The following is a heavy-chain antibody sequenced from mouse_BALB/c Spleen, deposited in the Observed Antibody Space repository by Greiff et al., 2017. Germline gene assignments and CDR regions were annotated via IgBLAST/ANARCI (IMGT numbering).Heavy chain of an antibody. Sequence: EVKLQESGPELVKPGASVKMSCKASGYTFTSYVMHWVKQKPGQGLEWIGYINPYNDGTKYNEKFKGKATLTSDKSSSTAYMELSSLTSEDSAVYYCARGMGPNYFDYWGQGTTLTVSS. CDR3: ARGMGPNYFDY. J-gene: IGHJ2*01. D-gene: IGHD4-1*01. CDR2: INPYNDGT. V-gene: IGHV1-14*01. CDR1: GYTFTSYV.